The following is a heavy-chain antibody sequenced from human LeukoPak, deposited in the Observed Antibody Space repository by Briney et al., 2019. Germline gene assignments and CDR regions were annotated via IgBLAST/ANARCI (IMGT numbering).Heavy chain of an antibody. CDR3: ARLYDSSGYYADY. CDR1: GGSISSSSYY. J-gene: IGHJ4*02. D-gene: IGHD3-22*01. CDR2: IYYSGST. Sequence: SETLSLTCTVSGGSISSSSYYWGWIRQPPGKGLEWIGSIYYSGSTYYDPSLKSRVTISVDTSKNQFSLKLSSVTAADTAVYHCARLYDSSGYYADYWGQGTLVTVSS. V-gene: IGHV4-39*01.